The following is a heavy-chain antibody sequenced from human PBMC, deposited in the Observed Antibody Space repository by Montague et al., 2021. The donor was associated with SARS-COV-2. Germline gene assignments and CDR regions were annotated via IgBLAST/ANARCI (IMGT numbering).Heavy chain of an antibody. J-gene: IGHJ4*02. V-gene: IGHV3-21*01. CDR3: ASDRGELHAADY. CDR1: GFTLSSYT. CDR2: ISRGSSYI. Sequence: SLRLSCAASGFTLSSYTLNWVRQAPGKGLEWVSSISRGSSYIHYADSVKGRFTISRDNAKNSLYLQMNSLRAEDTAVYYCASDRGELHAADYWGQGTLVTVSS. D-gene: IGHD1-26*01.